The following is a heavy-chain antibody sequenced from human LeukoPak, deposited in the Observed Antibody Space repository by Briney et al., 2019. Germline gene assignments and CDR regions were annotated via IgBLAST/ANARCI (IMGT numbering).Heavy chain of an antibody. Sequence: SETLSLTCTVSGGSISSYYWSWIRQPPGKGLEWIGYIYYSGSTNYNPSLKSRVTISVDTSKNQFSLKLSSVTAADTAVYYCARDLVYSSSWYNPRFDPWGQGTLVTVSS. J-gene: IGHJ5*02. CDR1: GGSISSYY. V-gene: IGHV4-59*01. CDR2: IYYSGST. D-gene: IGHD6-13*01. CDR3: ARDLVYSSSWYNPRFDP.